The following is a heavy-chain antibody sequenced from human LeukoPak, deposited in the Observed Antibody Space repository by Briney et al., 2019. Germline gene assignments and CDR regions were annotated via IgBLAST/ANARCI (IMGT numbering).Heavy chain of an antibody. D-gene: IGHD3-22*01. CDR2: FDPEDGET. Sequence: GASVKVSCKVSGYTLTELSMHWVRQAPGKGLEWMGGFDPEDGETIYAQKFQGRVTMTEDTSTDTAYMELSSLRSEDTAVYYCETVPIVVVKGVPYFDYWGQGTLVTVSS. J-gene: IGHJ4*02. CDR1: GYTLTELS. V-gene: IGHV1-24*01. CDR3: ETVPIVVVKGVPYFDY.